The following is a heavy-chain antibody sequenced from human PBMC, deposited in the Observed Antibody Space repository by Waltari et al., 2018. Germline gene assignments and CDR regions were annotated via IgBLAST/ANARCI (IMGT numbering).Heavy chain of an antibody. J-gene: IGHJ5*02. CDR1: GGTFSSYT. CDR2: IIPILGIA. CDR3: ARACSSTSCYWSWFDP. V-gene: IGHV1-69*02. D-gene: IGHD2-2*01. Sequence: QVQLVQSGAEVKKPGSSVKVSCKASGGTFSSYTTSWVRQAPGQGLEWMGRIIPILGIANYAQKFQGRVTITADKSTSTAYMELSSLRSEDTAVYYCARACSSTSCYWSWFDPWGQGTLVTVSS.